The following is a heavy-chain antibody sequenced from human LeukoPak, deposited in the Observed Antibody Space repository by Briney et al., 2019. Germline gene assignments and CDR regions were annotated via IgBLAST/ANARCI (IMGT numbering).Heavy chain of an antibody. D-gene: IGHD3-22*01. CDR1: GFTFSSYG. CDR3: ARAAYDNSGYLTL. CDR2: IWYDGTNK. V-gene: IGHV3-33*01. Sequence: GRSLRLSCVASGFTFSSYGMHWVRRAPGKGLEWVAVIWYDGTNKYYADSVKGRFTISRDSSKNTLYLQMNSLRAEDTAVYYCARAAYDNSGYLTLWGQGTLVTVSS. J-gene: IGHJ4*02.